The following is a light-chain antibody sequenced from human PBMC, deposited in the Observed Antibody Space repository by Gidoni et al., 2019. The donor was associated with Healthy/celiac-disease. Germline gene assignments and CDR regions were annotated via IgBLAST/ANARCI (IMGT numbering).Light chain of an antibody. Sequence: QSALTQPASVSGSPGQSITISCTGTSSDVGSYNLVSWYQQHPGKAPKLVIYEVTKRPSGVSNRFSGSKSGNTASLTISGLQAEDEADYYCCSYAYSSTYVFGTGTKVTVL. J-gene: IGLJ1*01. CDR3: CSYAYSSTYV. CDR2: EVT. V-gene: IGLV2-23*02. CDR1: SSDVGSYNL.